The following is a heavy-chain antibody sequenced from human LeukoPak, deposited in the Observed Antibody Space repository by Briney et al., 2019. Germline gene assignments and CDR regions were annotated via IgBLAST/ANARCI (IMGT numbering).Heavy chain of an antibody. CDR3: ARGGRWLQFNY. V-gene: IGHV4-59*01. CDR2: ISYSGST. CDR1: GGSISGYY. Sequence: NPSETLSLTCTVSGGSISGYYWSWIRQPPGKGLEWIGYISYSGSTNYNPSLKSRVTISVDTSKNQFSLKLSSVTAADTAVYYCARGGRWLQFNYWGQGTLVTVSS. D-gene: IGHD5-24*01. J-gene: IGHJ4*02.